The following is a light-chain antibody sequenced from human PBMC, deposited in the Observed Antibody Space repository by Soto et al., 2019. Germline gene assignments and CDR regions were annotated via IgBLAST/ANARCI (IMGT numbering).Light chain of an antibody. CDR3: QQANSFPLT. CDR1: QDINTW. CDR2: TAS. V-gene: IGKV1-12*01. Sequence: DIQMTQSPSSVSASVGDRVTITCRASQDINTWLAWYQQKPGKAPKLLIYTASSLQTGVPSRFSGSGSGTDFTLTISSLQPEEFATYYCQQANSFPLTFGQGTRLEIK. J-gene: IGKJ5*01.